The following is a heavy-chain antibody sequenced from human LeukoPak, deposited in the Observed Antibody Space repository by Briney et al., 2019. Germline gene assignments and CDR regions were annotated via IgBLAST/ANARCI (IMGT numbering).Heavy chain of an antibody. CDR3: ARMVRVVSYYFDY. D-gene: IGHD3-10*01. V-gene: IGHV3-21*01. CDR2: ISSSSSYI. J-gene: IGHJ4*02. Sequence: GGSLRLSCAASGFTFSSYSMNWVRQAPGEGLEWVSSISSSSSYIYYADSVKGRFTISRDNAKNSLYLQMNSLRAEDTAVYYCARMVRVVSYYFDYWGQGTLVTVSS. CDR1: GFTFSSYS.